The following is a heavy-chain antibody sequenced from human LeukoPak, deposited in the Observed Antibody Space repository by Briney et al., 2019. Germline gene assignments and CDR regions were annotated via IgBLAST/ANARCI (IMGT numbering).Heavy chain of an antibody. D-gene: IGHD6-13*01. V-gene: IGHV1-69*04. CDR3: ARDQYSSSWYYFDY. CDR2: IIPILGIA. J-gene: IGHJ4*02. CDR1: GGTFSSYA. Sequence: RASVKVSCKASGGTFSSYAISWVRQAPGQGLEWMGRIIPILGIANYAQKFQGRVTITADKSTSTAYMELSSLRSEDTAVYYCARDQYSSSWYYFDYWGQGTLVTVSS.